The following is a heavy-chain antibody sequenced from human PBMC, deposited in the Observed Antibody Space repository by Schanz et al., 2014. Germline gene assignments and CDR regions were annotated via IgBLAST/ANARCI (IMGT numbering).Heavy chain of an antibody. V-gene: IGHV3-23*04. CDR2: IGGSGDST. D-gene: IGHD5-18*01. Sequence: VQLVESGGGLVQPGGSLRLSCAASGFTFSNHALSWVRQAPGKGLEWVSGIGGSGDSTHYADSVKGRFTISRDNSNNTLYLQMRSLRAEDTAVYYCAKYGRRYSYGFVEYWGQGILVTVSS. CDR3: AKYGRRYSYGFVEY. J-gene: IGHJ4*02. CDR1: GFTFSNHA.